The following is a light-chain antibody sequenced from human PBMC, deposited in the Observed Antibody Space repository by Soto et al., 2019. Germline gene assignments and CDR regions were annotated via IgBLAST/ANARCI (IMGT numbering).Light chain of an antibody. CDR3: QQRSNWPLT. CDR2: DAS. J-gene: IGKJ4*01. V-gene: IGKV3-11*01. CDR1: QSISSS. Sequence: EIVLTQSPATLSLSPGERATLSCRASQSISSSLAWYQQKPGQAPRLLIYDASNRATGIPARVSGSGSGTDFTLTIGSLEPEDFAVYYCQQRSNWPLTFGGGTKVEIK.